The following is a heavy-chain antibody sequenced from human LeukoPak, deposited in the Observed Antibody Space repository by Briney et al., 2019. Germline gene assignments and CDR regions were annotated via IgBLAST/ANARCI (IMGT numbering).Heavy chain of an antibody. V-gene: IGHV4-59*08. Sequence: SETLSLTCTVSGGSISSYYWSWIRQPPGKGLEWIGYTYYSGSTNYNPSLKSRVTISVDTSKNQFSLKLSSVTAADTAVYYCARLDSGSYYGYYYYGMDVWGQGTTVTVSS. D-gene: IGHD1-26*01. CDR2: TYYSGST. CDR1: GGSISSYY. J-gene: IGHJ6*02. CDR3: ARLDSGSYYGYYYYGMDV.